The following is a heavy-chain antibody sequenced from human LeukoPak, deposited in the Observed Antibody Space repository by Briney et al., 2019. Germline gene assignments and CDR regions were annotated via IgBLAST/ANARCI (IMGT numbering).Heavy chain of an antibody. J-gene: IGHJ5*02. Sequence: ASVKVSCKASRGTLSSYAIIWVRQAPGQGLEWMGGIIPTFGTAAYAKKFQGRVTISADESTSTAYMELSSLTSEDTAVYYCARDLAMVRGARYRPYKWFDPWGQGTLVTVSS. V-gene: IGHV1-69*13. CDR2: IIPTFGTA. CDR3: ARDLAMVRGARYRPYKWFDP. D-gene: IGHD3-10*01. CDR1: RGTLSSYA.